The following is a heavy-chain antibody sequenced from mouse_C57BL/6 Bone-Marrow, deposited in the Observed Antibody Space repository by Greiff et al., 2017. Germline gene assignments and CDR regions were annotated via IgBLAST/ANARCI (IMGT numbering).Heavy chain of an antibody. J-gene: IGHJ4*01. CDR1: GFNIKNTY. D-gene: IGHD1-1*02. CDR3: AWWLEAMDY. CDR2: LDPAHGNT. V-gene: IGHV14-3*01. Sequence: EVKLEASVAELVRPWASVKLSCTASGFNIKNTYMHWVTHRPDPVQEWIGRLDPAHGNTKYAPKSQGKATITADPYTNTAYLQLSSLTAEDTAIYYCAWWLEAMDYWGQGTSVTVSS.